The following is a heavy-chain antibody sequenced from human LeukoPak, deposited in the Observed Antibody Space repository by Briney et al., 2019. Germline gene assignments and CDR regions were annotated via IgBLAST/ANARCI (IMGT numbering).Heavy chain of an antibody. D-gene: IGHD3-10*01. CDR2: IWSGGNKD. Sequence: GGSLRLSCEASGFSFSGYGMHWIRQAPGKGLEWVALIWSGGNKDFYADSVRGRFAICRDNGRSTLYLDMNSLRDDDTGVYYCAREVARGYGMDVWGQGTAVIVSS. CDR1: GFSFSGYG. J-gene: IGHJ6*02. V-gene: IGHV3-33*01. CDR3: AREVARGYGMDV.